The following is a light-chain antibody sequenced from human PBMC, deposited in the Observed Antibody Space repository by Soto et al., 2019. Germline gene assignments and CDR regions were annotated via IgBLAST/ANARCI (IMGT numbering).Light chain of an antibody. Sequence: EIVLTQSPGTLSLSPGERATLSCRASQSISGSSVAWYQQKPGQATRLLIYGASNRATGIPDRFSGSGTGTDXXXTXXXXEPEXFAVXXXXXYGSSPLFTFGPGTKVDIK. CDR2: GAS. V-gene: IGKV3-20*01. J-gene: IGKJ3*01. CDR3: XXYGSSPLFT. CDR1: QSISGSS.